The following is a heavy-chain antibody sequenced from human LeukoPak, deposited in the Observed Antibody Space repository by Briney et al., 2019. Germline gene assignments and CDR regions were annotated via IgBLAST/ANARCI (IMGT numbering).Heavy chain of an antibody. D-gene: IGHD3-10*01. CDR1: GYTFTGYY. J-gene: IGHJ4*02. CDR3: ARTYYYGSGRRTPDDY. V-gene: IGHV1-2*02. Sequence: ASVKVSCKASGYTFTGYYMHWVRQAPGQGLEWMGWINPNSGGTNYAQKFQGRVTMTRDTSISTAYMELSRLRSDDTAVYYCARTYYYGSGRRTPDDYWGQGTLVTVSS. CDR2: INPNSGGT.